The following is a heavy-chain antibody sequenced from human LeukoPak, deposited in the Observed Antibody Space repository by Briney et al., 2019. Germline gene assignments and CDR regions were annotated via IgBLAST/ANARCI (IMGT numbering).Heavy chain of an antibody. CDR2: INPNSGGT. CDR3: ARDQPLTMVRGVIISDYYYGMDV. CDR1: GYTFTVYY. D-gene: IGHD3-10*01. Sequence: ASVTVSFKASGYTFTVYYMHWVRQAPGQGLEWMGWINPNSGGTNYAQKFQGRVTMTRDTSVSTAYMELSRLRSDDTAVYYCARDQPLTMVRGVIISDYYYGMDVWGQGTTVTVSS. V-gene: IGHV1-2*02. J-gene: IGHJ6*02.